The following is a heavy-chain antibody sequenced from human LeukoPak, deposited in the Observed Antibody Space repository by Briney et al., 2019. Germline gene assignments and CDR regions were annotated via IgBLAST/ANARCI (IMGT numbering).Heavy chain of an antibody. Sequence: GGSLRLSCTASGFTFGDYSLSWVRQAPEKGLEWVGFIRRKGYGGTKEYAPSVKGTFIISRDDSKSTAYLQMNSLKTEDTAVYYCTRDHDFWSGPFDVWGKGTTVTVSS. CDR3: TRDHDFWSGPFDV. J-gene: IGHJ6*04. CDR2: IRRKGYGGTK. CDR1: GFTFGDYS. V-gene: IGHV3-49*04. D-gene: IGHD3-3*01.